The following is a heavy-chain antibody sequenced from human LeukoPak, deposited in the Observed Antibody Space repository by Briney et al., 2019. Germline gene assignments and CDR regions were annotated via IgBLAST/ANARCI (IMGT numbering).Heavy chain of an antibody. Sequence: GASVKVSCKASGYTFTGYYMHWVRQAPGQGLEWMGWINPNSGGTNYAQKFQGRVTMTRDTSISTAYMELSRLRSDDTAVYYCARGRVINDFWSGYHSDYWGQGTLVTVSS. CDR1: GYTFTGYY. D-gene: IGHD3-3*01. V-gene: IGHV1-2*02. CDR2: INPNSGGT. J-gene: IGHJ4*02. CDR3: ARGRVINDFWSGYHSDY.